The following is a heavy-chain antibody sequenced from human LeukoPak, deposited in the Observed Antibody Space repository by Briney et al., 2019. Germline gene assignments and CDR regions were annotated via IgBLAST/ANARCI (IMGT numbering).Heavy chain of an antibody. D-gene: IGHD2-2*01. CDR2: IYPGDSDS. V-gene: IGHV5-51*01. Sequence: GESLKISCTGSGYSFTTYWIGWVRQMPGKGLEWMGIIYPGDSDSRYSPSFQGQVTISADKSISTAYLQWSSLKASDTAMYYCARCQRPGANWFDPWGQGTLVTVSS. CDR1: GYSFTTYW. J-gene: IGHJ5*02. CDR3: ARCQRPGANWFDP.